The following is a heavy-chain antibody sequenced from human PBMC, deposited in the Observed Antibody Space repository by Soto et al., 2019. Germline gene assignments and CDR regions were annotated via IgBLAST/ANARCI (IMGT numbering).Heavy chain of an antibody. J-gene: IGHJ6*02. D-gene: IGHD3-10*01. CDR2: IIPILGTA. V-gene: IGHV1-69*13. CDR3: ARGRWYYYGSGGNYYYYGMDV. Sequence: SVKVSCKASGGTFSSYTISWVRQAPGQGLEWMGGIIPILGTANYAQKFQGRVTITADESTSTAYMELSSLRSEDTAVYYCARGRWYYYGSGGNYYYYGMDVWGQGTTVTVSS. CDR1: GGTFSSYT.